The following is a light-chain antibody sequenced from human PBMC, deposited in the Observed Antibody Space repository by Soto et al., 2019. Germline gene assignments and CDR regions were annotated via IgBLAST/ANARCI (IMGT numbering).Light chain of an antibody. V-gene: IGKV3-20*01. CDR2: AAS. CDR1: QSVSSNY. Sequence: IVLTQSPGTLSLSPGERATLSCRAGQSVSSNYLAWYQQKPGQAPRLLIYAASSRATGIPDRFSGSGSGTDFTLTINSLQSEDFAVYYCQRYNNWPLAFGGGTKVEIK. J-gene: IGKJ4*01. CDR3: QRYNNWPLA.